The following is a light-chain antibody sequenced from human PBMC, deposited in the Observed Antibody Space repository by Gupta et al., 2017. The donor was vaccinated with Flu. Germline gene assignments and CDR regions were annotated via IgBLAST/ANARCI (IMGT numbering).Light chain of an antibody. J-gene: IGKJ4*01. CDR2: AAS. CDR1: ESISNF. Sequence: DIQMTQSPSPLSASVGDTVTITCRASESISNFLSWYQQKPGKAPNLLIHAASTLHSGVPSRFSGSGSGTDFTLTISSLQVEDFAAYYCQQSYSSLTFGGGTRVEI. CDR3: QQSYSSLT. V-gene: IGKV1-39*01.